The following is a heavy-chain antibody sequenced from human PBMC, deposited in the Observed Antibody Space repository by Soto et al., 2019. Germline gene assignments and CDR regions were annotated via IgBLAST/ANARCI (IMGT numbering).Heavy chain of an antibody. J-gene: IGHJ4*02. CDR1: GGTFSSYA. D-gene: IGHD1-1*01. CDR3: ASPNRRDGYNYYFED. Sequence: SVKVSCKASGGTFSSYAISWVRQAPGQGLEWMGGIIPIFGTANYAQKFQGRVTITADESTSTAYMELSSLRSEDTAVYYCASPNRRDGYNYYFEDWGQGTLVTVSS. V-gene: IGHV1-69*13. CDR2: IIPIFGTA.